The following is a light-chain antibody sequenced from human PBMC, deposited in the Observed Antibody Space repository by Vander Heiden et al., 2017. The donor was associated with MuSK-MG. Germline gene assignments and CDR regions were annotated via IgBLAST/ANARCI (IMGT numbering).Light chain of an antibody. V-gene: IGKV1-5*03. CDR2: KAS. CDR1: QSISGG. CDR3: QNGNTYPWT. Sequence: DIQMTQSPSTLSAAVGDRVTITCRASQSISGGLAWYQQKPGKAPKLLIYKASKLESGVPSRFSGSGSGTEFTLTITSLQPDDFATYYCQNGNTYPWTFGQGTKVETK. J-gene: IGKJ1*01.